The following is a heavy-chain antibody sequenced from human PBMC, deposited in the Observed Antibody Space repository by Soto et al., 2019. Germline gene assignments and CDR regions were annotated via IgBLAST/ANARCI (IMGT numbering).Heavy chain of an antibody. D-gene: IGHD3-3*01. V-gene: IGHV3-23*01. CDR1: GFTFSSYA. CDR2: ISGSGGST. Sequence: PGGSLRLSCAASGFTFSSYAMSWVRQAPGKGLEWVSAISGSGGSTYYADSVKGRFTISRDNSKNTLYLQMNSLRAEDTAVYYCASHQGSIPGFLEWLLYGAFDIWGQGTMVTVS. J-gene: IGHJ3*02. CDR3: ASHQGSIPGFLEWLLYGAFDI.